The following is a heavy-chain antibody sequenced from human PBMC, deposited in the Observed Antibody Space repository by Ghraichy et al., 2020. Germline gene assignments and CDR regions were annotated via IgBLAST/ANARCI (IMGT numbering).Heavy chain of an antibody. Sequence: SETLSLTCTVSGGSISSCGYYWSWIRQHPGKGLEWIGYIYYSGSTYYNPSLKSRVTISVDTSKNQFSLKLSSVTAADTAVYYCASEGGGYNKYGMDVWGQGTTVTVSS. J-gene: IGHJ6*02. V-gene: IGHV4-31*03. D-gene: IGHD2-15*01. CDR1: GGSISSCGYY. CDR3: ASEGGGYNKYGMDV. CDR2: IYYSGST.